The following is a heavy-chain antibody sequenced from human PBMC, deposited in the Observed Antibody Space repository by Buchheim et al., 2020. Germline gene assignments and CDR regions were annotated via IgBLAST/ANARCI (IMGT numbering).Heavy chain of an antibody. CDR3: ASSERGYS. J-gene: IGHJ4*02. D-gene: IGHD5-18*01. Sequence: QVQLVESGGGVVQPGRSLRLSCAASGFTFSSYGMHWVRQAPGKGLEWVAVISNDGSTKYYADSVKGRFTISRDNIKNTLYLQMNSLTTEDTAVYYCASSERGYSWGQGTL. CDR1: GFTFSSYG. CDR2: ISNDGSTK. V-gene: IGHV3-30*03.